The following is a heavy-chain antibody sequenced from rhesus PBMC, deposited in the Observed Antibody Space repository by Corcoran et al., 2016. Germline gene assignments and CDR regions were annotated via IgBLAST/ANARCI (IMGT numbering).Heavy chain of an antibody. CDR1: GFTFGSYA. J-gene: IGHJ4*01. V-gene: IGHV1-198*02. CDR2: IIPLVGIT. Sequence: QVQLVQSGAEVKKPGASVKVSCKASGFTFGSYAISWVRQAPGQGLEWIGVIIPLVGITNYAEECQGRVTMTAYTSTSTAYMELSSLRSEDTAVYYCALECTGSGCDAAFDYWGQGVLVTVSS. CDR3: ALECTGSGCDAAFDY. D-gene: IGHD2-21*01.